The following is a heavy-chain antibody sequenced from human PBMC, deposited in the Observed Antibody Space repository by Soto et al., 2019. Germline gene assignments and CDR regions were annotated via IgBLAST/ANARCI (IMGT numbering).Heavy chain of an antibody. CDR1: GGSSSSSSYY. Sequence: QLQLQESGPGLVKPSETLSLTCTVSGGSSSSSSYYWGWIRQPPGKGLEWIGRIYYSGSTYYNPSITSRVTISVDTSKNQCSLKLSSVTAADTAVYYCASSYGEVSYFDDWGQVTLVTVAS. CDR2: IYYSGST. D-gene: IGHD4-17*01. J-gene: IGHJ4*02. V-gene: IGHV4-39*01. CDR3: ASSYGEVSYFDD.